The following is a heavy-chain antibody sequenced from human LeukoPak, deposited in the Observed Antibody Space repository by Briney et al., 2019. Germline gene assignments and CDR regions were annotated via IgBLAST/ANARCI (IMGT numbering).Heavy chain of an antibody. CDR2: IYTSGST. CDR1: GGSISSYY. D-gene: IGHD3-22*01. J-gene: IGHJ6*03. CDR3: ARLMGYYDSSGYLYYYYYMDV. V-gene: IGHV4-4*09. Sequence: TSETLSLTCTVSGGSISSYYWSWIRQPPGKGLEWIGYIYTSGSTNYNPSLKSRVTISVDTSKNQFSLKLSSVTAADTAVYYCARLMGYYDSSGYLYYYYYMDVWGKGTTVTVSS.